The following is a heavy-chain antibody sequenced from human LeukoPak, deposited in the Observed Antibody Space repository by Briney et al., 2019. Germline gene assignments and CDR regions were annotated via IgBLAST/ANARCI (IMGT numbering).Heavy chain of an antibody. CDR1: GFTFSNFA. J-gene: IGHJ4*02. CDR2: ISGSGDYT. Sequence: PGGSLRLSCADSGFTFSNFAMSWVRQAPGMGLEWVSGISGSGDYTYYADSVKGRFTISRDNSKNTLYLQMNSLRAEDTAVYYCATWRYSSGQYYFDYWGQGTLVTVSS. V-gene: IGHV3-23*01. D-gene: IGHD6-25*01. CDR3: ATWRYSSGQYYFDY.